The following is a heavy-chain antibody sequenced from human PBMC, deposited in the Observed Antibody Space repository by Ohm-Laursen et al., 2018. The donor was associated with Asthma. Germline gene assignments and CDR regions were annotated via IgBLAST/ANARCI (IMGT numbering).Heavy chain of an antibody. J-gene: IGHJ4*02. CDR1: GFTFDDYT. Sequence: SLRLSCAASGFTFDDYTMHWVRQAPGKGLEWVSLISWDGGSTYYADSVKGRFTISRDNSKNSLYLQMNSLRTEDTALYYCAKELDSSGYYLTFDYWGQGTLVTVSS. V-gene: IGHV3-43*01. D-gene: IGHD3-22*01. CDR3: AKELDSSGYYLTFDY. CDR2: ISWDGGST.